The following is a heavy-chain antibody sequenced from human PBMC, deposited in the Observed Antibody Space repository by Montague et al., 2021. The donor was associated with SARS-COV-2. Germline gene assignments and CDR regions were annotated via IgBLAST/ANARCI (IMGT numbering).Heavy chain of an antibody. CDR2: IYYSGST. D-gene: IGHD3-9*01. J-gene: IGHJ6*02. CDR1: GGSISSGGYY. Sequence: TLSLTCTVSGGSISSGGYYWSWIRQHPGKGLEWIGYIYYSGSTXYNPSLKSRVTISVDTSKNQFSLKVSSVTAADTAVYYCARGIGYFDWLLSSRLDVWGQGTTVTVSS. V-gene: IGHV4-31*03. CDR3: ARGIGYFDWLLSSRLDV.